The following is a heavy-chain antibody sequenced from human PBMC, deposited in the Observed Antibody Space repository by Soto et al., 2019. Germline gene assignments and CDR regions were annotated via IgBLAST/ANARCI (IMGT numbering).Heavy chain of an antibody. CDR3: ARDRSSSSCLDY. J-gene: IGHJ4*02. Sequence: EAQLVESGGGLVKPGGSLRLSCAASGFTFSSYSMNWVRQAPGKGLEWVSSISSSSSYIYHADSVKGRFTISRDNAKNSLYLQMNSLRAEDTAVYYCARDRSSSSCLDYWGQGTLVTVSS. CDR1: GFTFSSYS. CDR2: ISSSSSYI. D-gene: IGHD6-13*01. V-gene: IGHV3-21*01.